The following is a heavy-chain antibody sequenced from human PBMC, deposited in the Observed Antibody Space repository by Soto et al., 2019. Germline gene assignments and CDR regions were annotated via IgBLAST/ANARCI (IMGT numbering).Heavy chain of an antibody. V-gene: IGHV3-21*01. CDR3: AREDSIIIPAVSDF. D-gene: IGHD2-2*01. Sequence: XGSLRLSCTVSGFAFNNYGINWVRQAPGKGLEWVSSISKSDYTYYSDSVKGRFAISRDNAKSSVSLQMNTLRVEDTAVYYCAREDSIIIPAVSDFWGQGTLVTVSS. CDR2: ISKSDYT. CDR1: GFAFNNYG. J-gene: IGHJ4*02.